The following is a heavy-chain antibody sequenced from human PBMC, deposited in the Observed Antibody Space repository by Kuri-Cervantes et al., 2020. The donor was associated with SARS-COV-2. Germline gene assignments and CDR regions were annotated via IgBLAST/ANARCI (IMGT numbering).Heavy chain of an antibody. Sequence: SQTLSLTCAVSGYSISSGYYWGWIRQPPGKGLEWIGSIYHSGSTYYNPSLKSRVTMSVDTSKNQFSLKLSSVTAADTAVYYCARVTTIFRDAFDIWGQGTMVTVSS. J-gene: IGHJ3*02. D-gene: IGHD3-3*01. CDR3: ARVTTIFRDAFDI. V-gene: IGHV4-38-2*01. CDR1: GYSISSGYY. CDR2: IYHSGST.